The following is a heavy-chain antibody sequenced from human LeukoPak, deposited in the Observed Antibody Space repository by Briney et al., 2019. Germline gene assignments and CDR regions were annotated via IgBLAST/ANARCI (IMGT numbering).Heavy chain of an antibody. CDR2: ISDNGGST. J-gene: IGHJ4*02. Sequence: GSLRLPCSASGFTFRNYAMHWVSQAPGEGLEYVLTISDNGGSTSYADSVKGRFTISRDNSKNTLYLQMSSLRPEDTAVYYCAREGGPYRPLDYSGQGTLVTVSS. V-gene: IGHV3-64D*06. CDR1: GFTFRNYA. CDR3: AREGGPYRPLDY.